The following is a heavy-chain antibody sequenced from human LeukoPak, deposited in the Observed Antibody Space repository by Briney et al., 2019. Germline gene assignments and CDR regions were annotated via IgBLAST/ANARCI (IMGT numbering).Heavy chain of an antibody. CDR2: INHSGSI. CDR1: GGSFSGYY. D-gene: IGHD3-10*01. Sequence: SETLSLTCAVYGGSFSGYYWSWIRQPPGKGLEWIGEINHSGSINYNPSLKSRVTISVDTSKNQFSPKLSSVTAADTAVYYCARDGVRRMFYYGSGSYGVAFDIWGQGTMVTVSS. J-gene: IGHJ3*02. V-gene: IGHV4-34*01. CDR3: ARDGVRRMFYYGSGSYGVAFDI.